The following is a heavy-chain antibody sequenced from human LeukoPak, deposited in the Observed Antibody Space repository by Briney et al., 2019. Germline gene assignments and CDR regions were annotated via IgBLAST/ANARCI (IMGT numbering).Heavy chain of an antibody. CDR3: ARGSGLFDY. Sequence: GGSLRLSCAASGFSVSSDYMNWVRQAPGKGLEWVSVIYSDGSKYYADSVKGRFTISRDNLENMLYLQGNSLRAEDTAVYYCARGSGLFDYWGQGTLVTVSS. D-gene: IGHD1-26*01. J-gene: IGHJ4*02. CDR1: GFSVSSDY. CDR2: IYSDGSK. V-gene: IGHV3-53*01.